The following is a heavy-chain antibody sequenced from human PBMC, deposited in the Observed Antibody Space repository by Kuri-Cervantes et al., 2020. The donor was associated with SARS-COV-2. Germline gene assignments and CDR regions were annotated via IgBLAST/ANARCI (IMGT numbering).Heavy chain of an antibody. CDR1: GFTFSSYA. J-gene: IGHJ4*02. CDR3: ARSDIGFLDY. V-gene: IGHV3-21*01. CDR2: VSSSSSYI. Sequence: GGSLRLSCAASGFTFSSYAMHWVRQAPGKGLEWVSSVSSSSSYIYYADSVKGRFTISRDNAKNSLYLQMNSLRAEDTAVYYCARSDIGFLDYWGQGTLVTVSS. D-gene: IGHD3-3*01.